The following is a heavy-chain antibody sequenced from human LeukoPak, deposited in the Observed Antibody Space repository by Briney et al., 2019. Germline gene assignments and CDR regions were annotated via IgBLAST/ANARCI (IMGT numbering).Heavy chain of an antibody. Sequence: GGSLRLSCAASGFTFRGYWMTWVRQAPGKGLEWVANIKGDGSEKSYVDSVKGRFTISIDNAKNSLFLQMNSLRAEDTAIYYCARSRLRASFDYWGQGTLVTVSS. J-gene: IGHJ4*02. D-gene: IGHD4-17*01. V-gene: IGHV3-7*05. CDR1: GFTFRGYW. CDR2: IKGDGSEK. CDR3: ARSRLRASFDY.